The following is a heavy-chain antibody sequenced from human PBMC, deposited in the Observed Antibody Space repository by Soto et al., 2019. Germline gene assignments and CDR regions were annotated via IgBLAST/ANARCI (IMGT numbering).Heavy chain of an antibody. Sequence: ASVKVSCKASGYTFTRSTMNGLRQAPGQRLEWMGWINPDNGNTKSSQKFQDRVIITRDTSASTAYMDLSSLRSEDTAVYYCARGIATGQLDPWGQGTLVTVSS. CDR2: INPDNGNT. CDR1: GYTFTRST. CDR3: ARGIATGQLDP. V-gene: IGHV1-3*01. J-gene: IGHJ5*02. D-gene: IGHD2-15*01.